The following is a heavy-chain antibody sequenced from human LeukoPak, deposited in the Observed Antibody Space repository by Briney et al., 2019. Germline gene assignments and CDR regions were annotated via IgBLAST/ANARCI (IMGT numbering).Heavy chain of an antibody. V-gene: IGHV4-39*01. CDR1: GGSISSSSYY. Sequence: PSETLSLTCTVSGGSISSSSYYWGWLRQPPGKGLEWIGSIYYSGSTFYNPSLKSRVTISVDTSKNQFSLKLSSVTAADTTVYYCASFTTETTVFDYWGQGTLVTVSS. CDR3: ASFTTETTVFDY. J-gene: IGHJ4*02. D-gene: IGHD4-11*01. CDR2: IYYSGST.